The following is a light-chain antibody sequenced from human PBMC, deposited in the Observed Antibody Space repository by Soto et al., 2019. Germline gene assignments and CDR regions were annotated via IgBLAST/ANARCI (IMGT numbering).Light chain of an antibody. Sequence: DIQMTQSPSSLSASVGDRVTITCRASQTISTYLNWYQHKPGKAPKLLIYAASNLQSGVPSRFSGSGSGTDFTLTISSLQPEDFATYYCQQSYSFPRTFGGGTKAEIK. CDR2: AAS. CDR1: QTISTY. J-gene: IGKJ4*01. CDR3: QQSYSFPRT. V-gene: IGKV1-39*01.